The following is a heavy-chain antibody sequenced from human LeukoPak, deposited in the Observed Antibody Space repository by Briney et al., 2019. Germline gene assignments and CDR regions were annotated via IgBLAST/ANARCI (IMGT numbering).Heavy chain of an antibody. D-gene: IGHD3-9*01. J-gene: IGHJ4*02. CDR1: GGSISSSSYY. CDR3: ARLDILTSYVRFDF. Sequence: SETLSLTCTVSGGSISSSSYYWGWIRQPPGKGREWIGYIYYSGSTYYNPSLKSRVTISVDTPKNQYSLKLSSVTNADTAVYYCARLDILTSYVRFDFWGQGTLVTVSS. V-gene: IGHV4-39*07. CDR2: IYYSGST.